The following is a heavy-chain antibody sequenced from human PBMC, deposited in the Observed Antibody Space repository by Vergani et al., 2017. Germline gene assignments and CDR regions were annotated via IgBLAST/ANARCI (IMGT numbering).Heavy chain of an antibody. D-gene: IGHD5-12*01. CDR2: IYYSGST. CDR3: ARAGGYDHNSRWFDP. V-gene: IGHV4-31*03. Sequence: QVQLQESGPGLVKPSQTLSLTCTVSGGSISSGGYYWSWIRQHPGKGLEWIGYIYYSGSTYYNPSLKSRVTISVETSKNQFALKLSSVTAADTAVYYGARAGGYDHNSRWFDPWGQGTLVTVSS. J-gene: IGHJ5*02. CDR1: GGSISSGGYY.